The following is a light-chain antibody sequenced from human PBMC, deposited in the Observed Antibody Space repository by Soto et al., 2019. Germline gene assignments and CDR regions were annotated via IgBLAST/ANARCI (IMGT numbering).Light chain of an antibody. CDR2: EDN. CDR1: SGSIASNY. CDR3: QSYDSDNQV. Sequence: NFMLTQPHSVSESPGKTVTISCTRSSGSIASNYVQWYQQRPGSSPTTVIYEDNQRPSGVPERFSGSIDSSSNSASLTIPGLKTEDEADYYCQSYDSDNQVFGGGTKLTVL. J-gene: IGLJ3*02. V-gene: IGLV6-57*01.